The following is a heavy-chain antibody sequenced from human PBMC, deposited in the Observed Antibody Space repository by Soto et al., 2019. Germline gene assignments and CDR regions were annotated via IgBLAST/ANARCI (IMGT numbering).Heavy chain of an antibody. CDR1: GGTFSSYA. D-gene: IGHD5-12*01. V-gene: IGHV1-69*13. Sequence: SVKVSWKASGGTFSSYAISWVRQAPGQGLEWMGGIIPIFGTANYAQKFQGRVTITADESTSTAYMELSSLRSEDTAVYYCARDRAKWLRLRSAGWFDPWGQGTLVTVS. CDR2: IIPIFGTA. CDR3: ARDRAKWLRLRSAGWFDP. J-gene: IGHJ5*02.